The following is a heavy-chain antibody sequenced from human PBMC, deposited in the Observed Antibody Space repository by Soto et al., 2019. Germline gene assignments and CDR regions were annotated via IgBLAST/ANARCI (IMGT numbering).Heavy chain of an antibody. CDR2: IYYSGST. CDR3: AGDGSDYYDSSGYIDY. J-gene: IGHJ4*02. Sequence: QVQLQESGPGLVKPSQTLSLTCTVSGGSISSGGYYWSWIRQHPGTGLEWIGYIYYSGSTYYNPSLKSRVTSSVDTSTNLFSLKLSSVNAADTAVYYCAGDGSDYYDSSGYIDYWGQGTLVTVSS. D-gene: IGHD3-22*01. V-gene: IGHV4-31*03. CDR1: GGSISSGGYY.